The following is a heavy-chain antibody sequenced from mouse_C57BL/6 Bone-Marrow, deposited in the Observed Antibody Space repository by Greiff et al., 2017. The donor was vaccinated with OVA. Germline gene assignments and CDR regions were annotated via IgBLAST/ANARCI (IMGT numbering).Heavy chain of an antibody. CDR2: INPNNGGT. Sequence: EVQLQQSGPELVKPGASVKISCKASGYTFTDYYMNWVKQSHGKSLEWIGDINPNNGGTSYNQKFKGKATLTVDKSSSTAYMERRSLTSEDSAVYYCARFYYGKDFDYWGQGTTLTVSS. D-gene: IGHD1-1*01. CDR3: ARFYYGKDFDY. V-gene: IGHV1-26*01. CDR1: GYTFTDYY. J-gene: IGHJ2*01.